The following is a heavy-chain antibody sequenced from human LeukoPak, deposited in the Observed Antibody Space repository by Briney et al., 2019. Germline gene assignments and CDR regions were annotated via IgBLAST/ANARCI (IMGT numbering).Heavy chain of an antibody. J-gene: IGHJ4*02. D-gene: IGHD3-3*01. CDR2: ISTYNGHT. CDR3: ARDATYYDFFGGHTPYSFDY. Sequence: GASVKVSCKASAYTFTSYGISWVRQAPGQGLEWMGWISTYNGHTNYAQNLQGRVTMTTDTSTSTAYMELRSLRSDDTALYYCARDATYYDFFGGHTPYSFDYWGQGTLVTVSS. CDR1: AYTFTSYG. V-gene: IGHV1-18*01.